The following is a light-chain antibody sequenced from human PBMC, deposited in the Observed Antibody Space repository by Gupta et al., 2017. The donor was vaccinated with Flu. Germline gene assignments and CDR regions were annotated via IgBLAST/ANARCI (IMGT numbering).Light chain of an antibody. CDR2: AES. J-gene: IGKJ4*01. CDR3: RQYDSWPPLA. V-gene: IGKV3-15*01. CDR1: QSVNRN. Sequence: ATMFVSPGETASPSCRARQSVNRNLAWYQQRKCQAPSLLLYAESTRDTGIQARFSGSGSGKELTLTSNSRQYEDFAVYYCRQYDSWPPLAFGGGTXVDIK.